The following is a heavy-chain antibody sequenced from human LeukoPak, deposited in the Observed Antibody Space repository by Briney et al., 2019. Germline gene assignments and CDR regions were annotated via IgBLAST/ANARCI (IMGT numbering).Heavy chain of an antibody. CDR3: AREIAATGVFDY. J-gene: IGHJ4*02. V-gene: IGHV3-23*01. D-gene: IGHD6-13*01. Sequence: GGSLRLSCAASGFTLSRYTMNWVRQAPGKGLEWVSAISGSGGSTYYADSVRGRFTISRDNSKNTLYLQMNSLRAEDTAVYYCAREIAATGVFDYWGQGTLVTVPS. CDR1: GFTLSRYT. CDR2: ISGSGGST.